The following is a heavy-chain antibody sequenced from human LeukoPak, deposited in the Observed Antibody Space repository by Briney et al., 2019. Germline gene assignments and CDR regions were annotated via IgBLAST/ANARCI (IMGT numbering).Heavy chain of an antibody. J-gene: IGHJ5*01. CDR3: AKGPRKGKAKGWFDS. D-gene: IGHD1-14*01. Sequence: GGSLRLSCAASGFTFSSYGMHWVRQAPGKGLEWVAVIWYDGSNKYYADSVKGRFTISRDNSKNTLYLQMNSLRAEDTAVYYCAKGPRKGKAKGWFDSWGQGTLVTVSS. CDR2: IWYDGSNK. V-gene: IGHV3-33*06. CDR1: GFTFSSYG.